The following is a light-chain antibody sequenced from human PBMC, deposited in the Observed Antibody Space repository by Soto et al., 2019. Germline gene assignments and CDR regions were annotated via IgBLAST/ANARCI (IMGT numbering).Light chain of an antibody. CDR2: ADS. V-gene: IGLV2-23*01. CDR1: NSDVGSNNF. CDR3: CSSVGNSDDV. Sequence: QSVLTQPASVSGSPGQSITISCTGSNSDVGSNNFVSWFQQSPGKAPKLMIFADSKRPSGISDRVSGSRSGSTASLTISGLQAEDEADYYCCSSVGNSDDVFGTGTKLTVL. J-gene: IGLJ1*01.